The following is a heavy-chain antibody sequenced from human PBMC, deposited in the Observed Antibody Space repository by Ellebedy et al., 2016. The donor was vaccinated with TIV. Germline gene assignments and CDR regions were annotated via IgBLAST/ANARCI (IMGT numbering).Heavy chain of an antibody. CDR3: AGGYSSGWTDY. CDR2: IYTSGST. J-gene: IGHJ4*02. CDR1: GDSSSSDY. D-gene: IGHD6-19*01. Sequence: MPSETLSLTCTVSGDSSSSDYWSWIRQPAGKGLEWIGRIYTSGSTNYNPSLQSRVTMSVDTSKNQFSLKLSSVTAADTAVYYCAGGYSSGWTDYWGQGTLVTVSS. V-gene: IGHV4-4*07.